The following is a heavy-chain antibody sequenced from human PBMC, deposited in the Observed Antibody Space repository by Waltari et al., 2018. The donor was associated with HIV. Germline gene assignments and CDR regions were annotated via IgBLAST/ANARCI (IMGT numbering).Heavy chain of an antibody. D-gene: IGHD6-13*01. CDR1: EVTFIRHW. J-gene: IGHJ6*02. CDR2: INSDGSST. Sequence: VPLVESGGGLVQPGGSLRLSRATSEVTFIRHWMPWARQAPGKGLVWVSRINSDGSSTSYADSVKGRFTISRDNAKNTLYLQMNSLRAEDTAVYYCASGYSSSWRSDYYYYGMDVWGQGTTVTVSS. V-gene: IGHV3-74*01. CDR3: ASGYSSSWRSDYYYYGMDV.